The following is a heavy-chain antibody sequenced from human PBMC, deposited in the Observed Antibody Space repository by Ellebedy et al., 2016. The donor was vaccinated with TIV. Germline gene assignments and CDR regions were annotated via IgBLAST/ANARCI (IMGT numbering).Heavy chain of an antibody. Sequence: LSLTCAASGFSFSNDWMHWVRQAPGKGLEWVSSINSDGSPTRYADSVQGRFAISRDNAKNTLYLQMNSVRAEDTAVYYFAREVLPSSKGGPFDIWGQGTMVTVSS. CDR1: GFSFSNDW. J-gene: IGHJ3*02. CDR2: INSDGSPT. V-gene: IGHV3-74*01. CDR3: AREVLPSSKGGPFDI. D-gene: IGHD2-2*01.